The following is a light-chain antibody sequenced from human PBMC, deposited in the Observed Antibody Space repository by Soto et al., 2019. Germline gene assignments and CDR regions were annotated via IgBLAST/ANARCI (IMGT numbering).Light chain of an antibody. CDR2: GNK. J-gene: IGLJ3*02. CDR3: QSYDSRLRGV. V-gene: IGLV1-40*01. Sequence: QSVLTQPPSVSGTPGQRVTISCSGSSSNIGSGTVNWYQQLPGTAPIRLIYGNKNRPSGVPDRFSGSKSGTSASLAITGLQAEDEADYYCQSYDSRLRGVFGGGTKVTVL. CDR1: SSNIGSGTV.